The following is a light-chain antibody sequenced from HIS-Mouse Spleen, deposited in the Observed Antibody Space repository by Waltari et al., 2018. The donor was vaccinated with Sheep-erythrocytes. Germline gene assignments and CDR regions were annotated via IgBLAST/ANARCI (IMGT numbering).Light chain of an antibody. Sequence: LTQPPSVSVSPGQTASITRSGDKLGDKYACWYQQKPGQSPVLVIYQDSKRPSGLPGRFSGSNSGNTATLTISGTQAMDEADYYCQAWDSSTAWVFGGGTKLTVL. CDR2: QDS. J-gene: IGLJ3*02. CDR1: KLGDKY. CDR3: QAWDSSTAWV. V-gene: IGLV3-1*01.